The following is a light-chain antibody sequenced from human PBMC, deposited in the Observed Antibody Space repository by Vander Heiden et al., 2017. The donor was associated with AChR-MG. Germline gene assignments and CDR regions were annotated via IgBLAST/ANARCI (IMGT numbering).Light chain of an antibody. CDR3: QQYNDWPIT. J-gene: IGKJ5*01. CDR2: GAS. CDR1: QSLSNN. V-gene: IGKV3-15*01. Sequence: EIVMTQSPAILSVSPGERATLSCRASQSLSNNLAWYQQKPGQAPRLLISGASTRATGIPARFSGSGSGTEFTLTISSLQSEDFAVYYCQQYNDWPITFGLGTRLEIK.